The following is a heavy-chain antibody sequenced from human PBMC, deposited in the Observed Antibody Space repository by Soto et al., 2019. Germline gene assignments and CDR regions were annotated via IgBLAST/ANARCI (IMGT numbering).Heavy chain of an antibody. CDR1: GGSISSGGYY. Sequence: QVQLQESGPGLVKPSQTLSLTCTVSGGSISSGGYYWSWIRQHPGKGLEWIGYIYYSGSTYYNPSLKSRVTISVDTSKNQFSLKLSSVTAADTAVYYCARVSKRWPPLMVGGGSCYGGLAFGIWGQGTMVTVSS. V-gene: IGHV4-31*03. D-gene: IGHD2-15*01. CDR3: ARVSKRWPPLMVGGGSCYGGLAFGI. J-gene: IGHJ3*02. CDR2: IYYSGST.